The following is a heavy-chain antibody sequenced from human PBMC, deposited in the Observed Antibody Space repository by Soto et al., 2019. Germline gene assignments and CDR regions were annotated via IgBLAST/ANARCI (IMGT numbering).Heavy chain of an antibody. CDR1: GFTVSSNY. D-gene: IGHD2-21*01. J-gene: IGHJ5*02. CDR3: ARGTLFPCWFDP. V-gene: IGHV3-53*01. Sequence: PVGSLRLSCAASGFTVSSNYMSLVRQAPGKWLEWVSVIYGGGSTYYADSLKGRFTISRDNSKNTLYLQMNSLRADETAVYYCARGTLFPCWFDPWGQGTLVTCYS. CDR2: IYGGGST.